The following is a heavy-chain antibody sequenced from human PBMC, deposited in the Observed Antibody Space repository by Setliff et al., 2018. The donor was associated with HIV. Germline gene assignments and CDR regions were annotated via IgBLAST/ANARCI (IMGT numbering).Heavy chain of an antibody. D-gene: IGHD2-15*01. V-gene: IGHV3-23*01. CDR3: AKTLPTLYPPHDYYFAMDV. Sequence: LSCAPSGFTFGSYAMSWVRQAPGKGLEWVSVISGSGDSTFYADSLKGRFTISRDNSKNTLYLQMNSLRAEDTAVYYCAKTLPTLYPPHDYYFAMDVWGQGTTVTVSS. CDR1: GFTFGSYA. J-gene: IGHJ6*02. CDR2: ISGSGDST.